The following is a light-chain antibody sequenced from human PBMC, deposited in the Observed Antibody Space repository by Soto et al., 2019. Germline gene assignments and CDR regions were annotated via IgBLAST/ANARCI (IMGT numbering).Light chain of an antibody. Sequence: QSVLTQPASVSGSPGQSITISCTGTITDVGSSNYVSWYKQHPGTAPKLMIYDVSNRPSGVSNRFSGSKSGNTASLTISGLQAEDEADYYCSSYTTTSTWVFGGGTKLTVL. CDR3: SSYTTTSTWV. CDR1: ITDVGSSNY. V-gene: IGLV2-14*01. CDR2: DVS. J-gene: IGLJ2*01.